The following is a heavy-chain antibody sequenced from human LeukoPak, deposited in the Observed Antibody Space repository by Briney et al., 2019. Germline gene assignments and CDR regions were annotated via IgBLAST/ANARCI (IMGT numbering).Heavy chain of an antibody. CDR3: ATRQVIVKFFDC. CDR2: INPDESDK. D-gene: IGHD2-15*01. CDR1: AFIFSGHW. V-gene: IGHV3-7*01. J-gene: IGHJ4*02. Sequence: PGGSLRLSCAGSAFIFSGHWMNWVRQTPGKGLEWVATINPDESDKTYVDSVKGRFTVSRDNAKNSLYLQMHSLRAEDTAVYYCATRQVIVKFFDCWGQGTLVIVSS.